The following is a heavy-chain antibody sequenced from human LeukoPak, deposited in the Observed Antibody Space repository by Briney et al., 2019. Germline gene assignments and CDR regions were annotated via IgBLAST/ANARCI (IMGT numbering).Heavy chain of an antibody. CDR2: IRSDGTST. D-gene: IGHD2-15*01. V-gene: IGHV3-74*01. CDR3: ARDSRDIAWYFDF. Sequence: QPGGSLRLSCAASGFTFSNYWMHWVRQGPGKGLVWVSRIRSDGTSTSYADPVKGRFTISRDNAKNTLYLQMSSLRAEDTAVYYCARDSRDIAWYFDFWGQGTLVTVSS. J-gene: IGHJ4*02. CDR1: GFTFSNYW.